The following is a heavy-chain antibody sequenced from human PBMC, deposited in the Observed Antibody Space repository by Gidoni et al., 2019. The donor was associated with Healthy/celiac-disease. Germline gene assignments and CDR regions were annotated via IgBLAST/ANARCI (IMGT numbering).Heavy chain of an antibody. CDR1: GGSFSGYY. V-gene: IGHV4-34*01. J-gene: IGHJ4*02. CDR2: INHSGST. CDR3: ARMSERLLWFGEFDY. D-gene: IGHD3-10*01. Sequence: QVQLQQWGAGLLKPSETLSLTCAVYGGSFSGYYWSWIRQPPGKGLEWIGEINHSGSTNYNPSLKSRVTIAVDTSKNQFSLKLSSVTAADTAVYYCARMSERLLWFGEFDYWGQGTLVTVSS.